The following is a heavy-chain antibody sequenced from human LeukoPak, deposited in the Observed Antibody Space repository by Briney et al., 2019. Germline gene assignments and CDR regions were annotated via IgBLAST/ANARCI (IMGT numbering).Heavy chain of an antibody. CDR2: ISGSSSYI. J-gene: IGHJ4*02. CDR1: GFTFSSYS. CDR3: ARATCSGGSCYPGGYFDY. D-gene: IGHD2-15*01. V-gene: IGHV3-21*01. Sequence: GGSLRLSCAASGFTFSSYSMNWVRQAPGKGLEWVSSISGSSSYIYYADSVKGRFTISRDNAKNSLYLQMNSLRAEDTAVYYCARATCSGGSCYPGGYFDYWGQGTLVTVSS.